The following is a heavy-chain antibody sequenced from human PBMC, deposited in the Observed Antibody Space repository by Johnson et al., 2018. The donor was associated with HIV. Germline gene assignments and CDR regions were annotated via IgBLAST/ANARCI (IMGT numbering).Heavy chain of an antibody. V-gene: IGHV3-30*04. CDR2: IHSGGTT. J-gene: IGHJ3*02. CDR3: ARSRGGSSEDAFDI. D-gene: IGHD1-26*01. Sequence: ESGGGVVQPGRSLRLSCAASGFTFSSYAMHWVRQAPGKGLEWVSLIHSGGTTFYADSVRGRFTISRDSSKNTLYLQMKSLRVEDTAVYYCARSRGGSSEDAFDIWGQGTMVTVSS. CDR1: GFTFSSYA.